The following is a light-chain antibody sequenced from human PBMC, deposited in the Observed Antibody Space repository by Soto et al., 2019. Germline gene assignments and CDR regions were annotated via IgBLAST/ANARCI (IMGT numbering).Light chain of an antibody. CDR1: SSNIGAGSD. Sequence: QSVLTQPPSVSGAPGQRVTISCTGSSSNIGAGSDVHWYQQLPGTAPKLLIYVDRNRPSGVPDRFSGSKSGTSASLAITGLHAEDEADYYCQSYDSRMGVVFGGGTKLTVL. CDR2: VDR. CDR3: QSYDSRMGVV. J-gene: IGLJ2*01. V-gene: IGLV1-40*01.